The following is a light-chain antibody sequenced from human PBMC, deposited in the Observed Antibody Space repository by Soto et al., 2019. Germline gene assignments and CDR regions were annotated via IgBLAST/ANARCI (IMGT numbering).Light chain of an antibody. CDR2: YDS. CDR1: NIGSKS. Sequence: SSELTQPPSVSVAPGKTARINCGGNNIGSKSVHWYQQKPGQAPVLVIYYDSDRPSGIPERFSGSNSGNTATLTISRVEAGDEADYYCQVWDSSSDHYVFGTGTKLTVL. CDR3: QVWDSSSDHYV. V-gene: IGLV3-21*04. J-gene: IGLJ1*01.